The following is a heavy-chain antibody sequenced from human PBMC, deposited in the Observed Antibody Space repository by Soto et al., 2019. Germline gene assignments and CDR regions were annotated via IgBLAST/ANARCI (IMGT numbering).Heavy chain of an antibody. CDR1: GYTFTSYG. V-gene: IGHV1-18*01. Sequence: ASVKVSCKASGYTFTSYGLSWVRQAPGQVLGRLGWIIAYNGNTNYAQKLQGRVTMTTDTSTSTAYMGLRSLRSDDTAVYYCARDPGRYCSSTRCPFDYWGRG. CDR2: IIAYNGNT. J-gene: IGHJ4*02. D-gene: IGHD2-2*01. CDR3: ARDPGRYCSSTRCPFDY.